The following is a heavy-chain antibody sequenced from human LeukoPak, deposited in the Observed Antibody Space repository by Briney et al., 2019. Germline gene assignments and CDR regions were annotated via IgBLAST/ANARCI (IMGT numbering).Heavy chain of an antibody. Sequence: ASVKVSCKASGYTVTGYYMHWVRQAPGQGLEWMGWINPNSGDTNYAQKFQGRVTMTRDTSISTAYMDLSRLRSDDTSVYYCVRDGAFDIWCQGTMGTVTS. J-gene: IGHJ3*02. CDR1: GYTVTGYY. CDR2: INPNSGDT. CDR3: VRDGAFDI. V-gene: IGHV1-2*02.